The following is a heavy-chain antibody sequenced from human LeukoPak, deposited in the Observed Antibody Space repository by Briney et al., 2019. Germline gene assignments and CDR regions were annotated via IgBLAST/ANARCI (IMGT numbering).Heavy chain of an antibody. CDR3: ATAYYYDSRGYDPLDY. D-gene: IGHD3-22*01. CDR1: GFTFNSYS. J-gene: IGHJ4*02. V-gene: IGHV3-21*04. Sequence: GWSLRLSCAASGFTFNSYSMNWVRQAPGKGLEWVSSISSSSSYIYYADSVKGRFTISRDNAKNSLYLQMNSLRAEDTAVYYCATAYYYDSRGYDPLDYWGQGTLVTVSS. CDR2: ISSSSSYI.